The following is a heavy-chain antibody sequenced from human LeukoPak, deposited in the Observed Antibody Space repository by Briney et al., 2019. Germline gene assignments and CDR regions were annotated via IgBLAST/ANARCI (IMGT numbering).Heavy chain of an antibody. D-gene: IGHD1-26*01. CDR1: GSSFTVKY. J-gene: IGHJ6*03. V-gene: IGHV1-2*02. CDR2: INPNSGGT. Sequence: ASVKVSCKAPGSSFTVKYLHWVGLAPGQGLEWMGWINPNSGGTNYAQKFQGRVTMTSDTSISTAYMELRRLKSDDAYVDYCAVTSDRYYYYYMDVWGKGTTVTVSS. CDR3: AVTSDRYYYYYMDV.